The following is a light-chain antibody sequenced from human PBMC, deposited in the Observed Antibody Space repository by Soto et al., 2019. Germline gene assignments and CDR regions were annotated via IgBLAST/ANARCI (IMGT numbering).Light chain of an antibody. CDR3: QQYNNGPPTYT. V-gene: IGKV1-33*01. Sequence: IQMTQSPSYLSASVGDRVTITCQASQDISNYLNWYQQKPGKAPKLLIYDASNLQTGAPSRFSGGGSGTVFTFTISSLQPEDLATYYCQQYNNGPPTYTFGQGTKVDIK. J-gene: IGKJ2*01. CDR2: DAS. CDR1: QDISNY.